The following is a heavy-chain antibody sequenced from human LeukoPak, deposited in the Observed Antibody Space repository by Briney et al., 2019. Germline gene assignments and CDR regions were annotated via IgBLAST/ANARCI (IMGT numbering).Heavy chain of an antibody. CDR2: IYYSGST. CDR1: GGSISSYY. CDR3: ARVRKVTAIPAFGTFDY. Sequence: SETLSLTCTVSGGSISSYYWGWIRQPPGKGLEWIGSIYYSGSTYYNPSLKGRVTISVDTSKNQFSLKLSSVTAADTAVYYCARVRKVTAIPAFGTFDYWGQGTLVTVSS. V-gene: IGHV4-39*01. J-gene: IGHJ4*02. D-gene: IGHD2-21*02.